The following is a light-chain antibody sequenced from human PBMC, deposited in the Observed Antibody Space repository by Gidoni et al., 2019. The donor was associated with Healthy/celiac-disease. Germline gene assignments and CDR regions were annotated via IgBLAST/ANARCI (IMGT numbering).Light chain of an antibody. CDR2: GNS. CDR1: SSNIGAGYD. V-gene: IGLV1-40*01. Sequence: QSVLTQPPSVSGATGQRVTISCTGSSSNIGAGYDVHWYQHLPGTAPKLLIFGNSNRPSGVPDRFSGSKSATSASLAISGLQAEDEADYYCQSYDSSVSGWVFGGGTKLTVL. CDR3: QSYDSSVSGWV. J-gene: IGLJ3*02.